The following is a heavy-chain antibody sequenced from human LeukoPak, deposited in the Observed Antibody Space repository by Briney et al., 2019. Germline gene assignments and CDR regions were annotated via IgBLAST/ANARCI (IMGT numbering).Heavy chain of an antibody. CDR2: IYYSGTT. CDR1: GGSISSSDYY. CDR3: ARLASGSYGPLTPFDY. Sequence: PSETLSLTCTVSGGSISSSDYYWGWIRQPPEKGLEWIGSIYYSGTTYYNPSLKSRVTISVDTSKNQFSLRLSSVTAADTAVYYSARLASGSYGPLTPFDYWGQGTLVTVSS. D-gene: IGHD1-26*01. J-gene: IGHJ4*02. V-gene: IGHV4-39*01.